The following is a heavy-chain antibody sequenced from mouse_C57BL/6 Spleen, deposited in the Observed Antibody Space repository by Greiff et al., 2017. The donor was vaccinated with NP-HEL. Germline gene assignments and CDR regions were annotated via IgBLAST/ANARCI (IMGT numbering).Heavy chain of an antibody. CDR2: IHPNSGST. D-gene: IGHD2-1*01. CDR1: GYTFTSYW. CDR3: AREVTWYFDV. Sequence: VQLQQPGAELVKPGASVKLSCKASGYTFTSYWMHWVKQRPGQGLEWIGMIHPNSGSTNYNEKFKSKDTLTVDKSSSTAYMQLSSLTSEDSAVYYCAREVTWYFDVWGTGTTVTVSS. J-gene: IGHJ1*03. V-gene: IGHV1-64*01.